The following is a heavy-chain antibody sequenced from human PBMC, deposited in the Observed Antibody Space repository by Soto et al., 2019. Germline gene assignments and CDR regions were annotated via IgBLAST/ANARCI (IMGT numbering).Heavy chain of an antibody. CDR2: IFPGDSET. D-gene: IGHD6-19*01. Sequence: GESLKISCKVSGYSFTNFWIGWVRQMPGQGLEWMGIIFPGDSETRYSPSFEGQVTISVDRSIATAYLQWSSLKASDSAMYYCARSYSSAWFGAEFDYWGQGTLVTVSS. CDR1: GYSFTNFW. J-gene: IGHJ4*02. V-gene: IGHV5-51*01. CDR3: ARSYSSAWFGAEFDY.